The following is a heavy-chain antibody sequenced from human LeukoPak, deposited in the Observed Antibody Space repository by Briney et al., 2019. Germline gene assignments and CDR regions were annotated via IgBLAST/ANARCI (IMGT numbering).Heavy chain of an antibody. CDR2: INSDGSST. CDR1: GFTFSTYW. CDR3: ARLAVVRGVIVDY. D-gene: IGHD3-10*01. J-gene: IGHJ4*02. V-gene: IGHV3-74*01. Sequence: GGSLRLSCAASGFTFSTYWMHWVRQAPGKGLVWVSRINSDGSSTNYADSVKGRFTISRDNAKNTLYLQMNSLRAEDTAVYFCARLAVVRGVIVDYWGQGTLDTVSS.